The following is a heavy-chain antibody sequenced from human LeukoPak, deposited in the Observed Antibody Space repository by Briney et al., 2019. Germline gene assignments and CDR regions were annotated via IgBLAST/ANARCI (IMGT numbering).Heavy chain of an antibody. D-gene: IGHD3-22*01. Sequence: SETLSLTCAVYGGSFSGYYWSWIRQPPGKGLEWIGEINHSGSTNYNPSLKSRVTISVDTSKNQFSLKLSSVTAADTAVYCCASRSSSGYFDYWGQGTLVTVSS. CDR2: INHSGST. CDR3: ASRSSSGYFDY. J-gene: IGHJ4*02. CDR1: GGSFSGYY. V-gene: IGHV4-34*01.